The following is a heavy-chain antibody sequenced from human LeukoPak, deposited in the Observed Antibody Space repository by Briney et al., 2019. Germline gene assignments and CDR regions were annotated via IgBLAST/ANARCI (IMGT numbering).Heavy chain of an antibody. CDR3: ARTRLNYYDSRGYYFDY. CDR2: IYYSGST. CDR1: GGSISSYY. D-gene: IGHD3-22*01. Sequence: SETLSLTCTVSGGSISSYYWSWIRQPPGKGLEWIGYIYYSGSTNYNPSLKSRVTISVDTSKNQFSLKLSSVTAADTAVYYCARTRLNYYDSRGYYFDYWGQGTLVTVSS. J-gene: IGHJ4*02. V-gene: IGHV4-59*01.